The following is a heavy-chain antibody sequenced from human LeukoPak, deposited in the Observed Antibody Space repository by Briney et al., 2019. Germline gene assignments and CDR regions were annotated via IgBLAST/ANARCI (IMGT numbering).Heavy chain of an antibody. D-gene: IGHD6-6*01. CDR3: SRYKGTSYLSSFDY. J-gene: IGHJ4*02. CDR2: ISYDGSNE. V-gene: IGHV3-30*03. CDR1: GFTFSSYV. Sequence: GGSLRLSCAASGFTFSSYVMHWVRQAPGKGLEWVAIISYDGSNEYYADSVKGRFTISRDNSKNTLYLQMNSLRAADTAVYYCSRYKGTSYLSSFDYWGQGTLVTVSS.